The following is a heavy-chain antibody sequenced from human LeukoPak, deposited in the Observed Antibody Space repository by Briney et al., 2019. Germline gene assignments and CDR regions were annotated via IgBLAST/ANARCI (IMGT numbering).Heavy chain of an antibody. CDR1: GFTFSSYA. V-gene: IGHV3-48*04. CDR2: ISSSGSTI. CDR3: ARDPHYYDSSAAFDY. J-gene: IGHJ4*02. D-gene: IGHD3-10*01. Sequence: GGSLRLSCAASGFTFSSYAMSWVRQAPGKGLEWVSYISSSGSTIYYADSVKGRFTISRDNAKNSLYLQMNSLRAEDTAVYYCARDPHYYDSSAAFDYWGQGTLVTVSS.